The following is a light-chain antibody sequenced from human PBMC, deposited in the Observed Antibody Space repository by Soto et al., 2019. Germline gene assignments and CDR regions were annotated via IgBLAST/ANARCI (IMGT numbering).Light chain of an antibody. V-gene: IGLV1-44*01. CDR3: AAWDDSLNGAV. J-gene: IGLJ7*01. CDR2: SNN. CDR1: SSNIGRNT. Sequence: QSMLTQPPSASGTPGQRVTISCSGSSSNIGRNTVNWYQQLPGTAPKLLIYSNNQRPSGVPDRFSGSKSGTSASLAISGLQSEDEADYYCAAWDDSLNGAVFGGGTQLTVL.